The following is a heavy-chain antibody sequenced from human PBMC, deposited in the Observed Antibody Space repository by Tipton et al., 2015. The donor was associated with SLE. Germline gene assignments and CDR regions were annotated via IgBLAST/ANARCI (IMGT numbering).Heavy chain of an antibody. CDR2: IYHSGTT. J-gene: IGHJ4*02. CDR3: ARVRVAATIAHYFDY. V-gene: IGHV4-38-2*02. Sequence: TLSLTCTVSGYSMTSGHYWAWIRQSPGKGLEWIGSIYHSGTTYYNPSLKSRVTMSVDTPQNQFSLKVTSVTAADTAIYYCARVRVAATIAHYFDYWGPGTRVTVSS. D-gene: IGHD6-13*01. CDR1: GYSMTSGHY.